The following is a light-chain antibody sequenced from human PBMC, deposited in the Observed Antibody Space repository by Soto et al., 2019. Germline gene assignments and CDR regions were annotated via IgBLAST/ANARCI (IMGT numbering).Light chain of an antibody. CDR2: EVS. CDR1: SRDVGGSNY. J-gene: IGLJ1*01. V-gene: IGLV2-14*01. Sequence: QSALIQPASMSGSPGQSITISCTGTSRDVGGSNYVSWYQHHPHRAPKLLIYEVSYRPSGVSSRFSGSKSGNTASLTISGLQAEDEADYYCSSYTSSNTLEVFGVGTKVTVL. CDR3: SSYTSSNTLEV.